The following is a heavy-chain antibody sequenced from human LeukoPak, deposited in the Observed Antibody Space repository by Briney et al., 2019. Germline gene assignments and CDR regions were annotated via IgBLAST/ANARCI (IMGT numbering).Heavy chain of an antibody. CDR3: ARDNSVGDSAWWFDP. Sequence: ASVKVSCKASGYRFTNNFMHWVRQAPGQGLEWMGIINPSGDNTWYAQKFQGRVTMTRDMATSTDYMEVSSLRSEDTAVYYCARDNSVGDSAWWFDPWGQGTLVIVSS. V-gene: IGHV1-46*01. CDR1: GYRFTNNF. J-gene: IGHJ5*02. CDR2: INPSGDNT. D-gene: IGHD5-12*01.